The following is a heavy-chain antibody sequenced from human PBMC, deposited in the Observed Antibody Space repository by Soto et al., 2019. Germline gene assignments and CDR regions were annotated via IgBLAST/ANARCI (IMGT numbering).Heavy chain of an antibody. CDR2: ISGSGGST. D-gene: IGHD2-15*01. CDR3: AKDPEDCSGGSCYSGAAEYFQH. Sequence: GGSLRLSCAASGFTFSSYAMSWVRQAPGKGLEWVSAISGSGGSTYYADSVKGRFTISGDNSKNTLYLQMNSLRAEDTAVYYCAKDPEDCSGGSCYSGAAEYFQHWGQGTLVTVSS. J-gene: IGHJ1*01. CDR1: GFTFSSYA. V-gene: IGHV3-23*01.